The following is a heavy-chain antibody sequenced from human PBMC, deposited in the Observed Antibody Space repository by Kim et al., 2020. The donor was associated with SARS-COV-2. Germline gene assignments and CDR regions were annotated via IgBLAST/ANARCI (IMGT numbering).Heavy chain of an antibody. Sequence: SETLSLTCTVSGGSISSSSYYWGWIRQPPGKGLEWIGSIYYSGSTYYNPSLKSRVTISVDTSKNQFSLKLSSVTAADTAVYYCARLNYYYDSSGYAFDIWGQGTMVTVSS. J-gene: IGHJ3*02. CDR1: GGSISSSSYY. V-gene: IGHV4-39*01. CDR2: IYYSGST. CDR3: ARLNYYYDSSGYAFDI. D-gene: IGHD3-22*01.